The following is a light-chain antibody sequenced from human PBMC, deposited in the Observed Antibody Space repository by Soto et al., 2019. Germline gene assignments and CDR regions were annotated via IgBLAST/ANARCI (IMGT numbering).Light chain of an antibody. Sequence: AIRMTQSPSSFSASTGDRVTITCRASQGISSYLAWYQQKPGKPPKLLISAATNLADGVPSRFGGSGSGTDFTLSVSSLQPEDFATYYCQQSYSLPVWTFGQGTKVEIK. CDR2: AAT. J-gene: IGKJ1*01. CDR3: QQSYSLPVWT. V-gene: IGKV1-8*01. CDR1: QGISSY.